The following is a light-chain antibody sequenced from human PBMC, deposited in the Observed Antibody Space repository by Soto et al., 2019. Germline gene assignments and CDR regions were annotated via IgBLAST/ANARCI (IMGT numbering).Light chain of an antibody. CDR3: QNCFTVPYT. Sequence: QMTQSPFFLSSFIGNKITIPCEASQDISNHLNWYHQKPGKAPNLLIYDASNLAAGVPSGFSGSGSGTHFTFTITSLQPEDIGTYYCQNCFTVPYTVGQGTQVEIK. V-gene: IGKV1-33*01. CDR1: QDISNH. CDR2: DAS. J-gene: IGKJ2*01.